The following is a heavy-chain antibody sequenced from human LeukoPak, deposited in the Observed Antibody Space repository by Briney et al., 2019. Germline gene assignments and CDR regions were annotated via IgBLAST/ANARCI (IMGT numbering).Heavy chain of an antibody. V-gene: IGHV3-7*01. Sequence: GGSLRLSCAASGFTFSSYWMNWARQAPGKGLEWVASINHNGNVNYYVDSVKGRFTISRDNAKNSLYLQMNSLRAEDTAVYYCARGIIPSYYGMDVWGQGTTVTVSS. D-gene: IGHD3-3*01. CDR1: GFTFSSYW. J-gene: IGHJ6*02. CDR2: INHNGNVN. CDR3: ARGIIPSYYGMDV.